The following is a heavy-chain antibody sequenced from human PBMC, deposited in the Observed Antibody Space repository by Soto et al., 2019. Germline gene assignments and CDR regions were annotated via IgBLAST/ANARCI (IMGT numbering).Heavy chain of an antibody. D-gene: IGHD6-19*01. V-gene: IGHV3-21*01. CDR1: GFTFSSYS. CDR3: ARDLVGYSSGWFSDYYYYYGMDV. CDR2: ISSSSSYI. Sequence: RLSCAASGFTFSSYSMNWVRQAPGKGLEWVSSISSSSSYIYYADSVKGRFTISRDNAKNSLYLQMNSLRAEDTAVYYCARDLVGYSSGWFSDYYYYYGMDVWGQGTTVTVSS. J-gene: IGHJ6*02.